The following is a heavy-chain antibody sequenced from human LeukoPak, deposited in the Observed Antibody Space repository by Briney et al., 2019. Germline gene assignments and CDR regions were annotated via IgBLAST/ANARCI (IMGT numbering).Heavy chain of an antibody. CDR3: ARERSASDAFDI. CDR2: IYSGGST. CDR1: GFTLSAYT. Sequence: PGGSLRLSCAASGFTLSAYTMSWVRQPPGKGLEWVSVIYSGGSTYYADSVKGRFTISRDNSKNTLYLQMNSLRAEDTAVYYCARERSASDAFDIWGQGTMVTVSS. V-gene: IGHV3-53*01. J-gene: IGHJ3*02.